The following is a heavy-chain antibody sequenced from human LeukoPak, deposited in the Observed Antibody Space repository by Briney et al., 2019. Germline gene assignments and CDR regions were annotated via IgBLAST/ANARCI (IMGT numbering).Heavy chain of an antibody. CDR3: ARRRGSGSYDFDY. V-gene: IGHV1-2*04. CDR2: INPNSGGT. D-gene: IGHD3-10*01. CDR1: GYTFTGYY. Sequence: ASVKVSCKASGYTFTGYYMHWVRQAPGQGLEWMGWINPNSGGTNYAQKFQGWVTMTRDTSISTAYMELSRLRSDDTAVYYCARRRGSGSYDFDYWGQGTLVTVSS. J-gene: IGHJ4*02.